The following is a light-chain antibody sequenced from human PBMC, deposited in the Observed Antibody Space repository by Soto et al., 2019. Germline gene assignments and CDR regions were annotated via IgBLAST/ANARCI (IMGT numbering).Light chain of an antibody. V-gene: IGLV2-14*01. CDR1: SSDVGGYNY. Sequence: QSALTQPASVSGSPGQSITISCTGTSSDVGGYNYVSWYQQHPGKAPKLMIYEVSNRPSGVSNRFSGSNSGNTASLTISGLQAEDEADYYCRSYTSSSTRVFGGGTQRTVL. CDR2: EVS. J-gene: IGLJ3*02. CDR3: RSYTSSSTRV.